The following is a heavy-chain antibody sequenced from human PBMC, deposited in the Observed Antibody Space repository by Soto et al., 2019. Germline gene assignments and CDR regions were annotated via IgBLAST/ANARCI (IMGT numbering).Heavy chain of an antibody. CDR1: GGSISSGGYY. D-gene: IGHD2-2*01. CDR3: ERYSSTSGFDY. Sequence: SETLSLTCTVSGGSISSGGYYWSWIRQHPGKGLEWIGYIYYSGNTFYNPSLKSRVTISIDTSKNQSSLKLTSVTAADTAVYYCERYSSTSGFDYWGQGTPVTVSS. V-gene: IGHV4-31*02. CDR2: IYYSGNT. J-gene: IGHJ4*02.